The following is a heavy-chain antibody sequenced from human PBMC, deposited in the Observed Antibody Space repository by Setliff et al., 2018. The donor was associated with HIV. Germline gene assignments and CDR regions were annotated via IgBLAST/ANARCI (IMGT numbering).Heavy chain of an antibody. D-gene: IGHD6-19*01. CDR3: ARVPYRSAWFSGGHDAFDI. V-gene: IGHV1-18*01. J-gene: IGHJ3*02. CDR1: GYSFARYG. CDR2: ISGFNGNT. Sequence: ASVKVSCKASGYSFARYGLSWVRQAPGRGPEWMGWISGFNGNTKYAQSFQDRVAMTTETATGTAYMEMRSLRSDDTAVYFCARVPYRSAWFSGGHDAFDIWGQGTMVTVSS.